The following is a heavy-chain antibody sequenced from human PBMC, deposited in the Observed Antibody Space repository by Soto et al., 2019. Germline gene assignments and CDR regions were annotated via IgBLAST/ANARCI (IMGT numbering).Heavy chain of an antibody. CDR2: IYYTGST. Sequence: SETLSLPCTVSGGYIGSYFYIWIRQPPGKGLEWIGSIYYTGSTYYNPSLKSRVTISVDTSKNQFSLKLSSVTAADTAVYYCARDSVRSGFDYWGQGTLVTVSS. CDR3: ARDSVRSGFDY. V-gene: IGHV4-59*12. CDR1: GGYIGSYF. D-gene: IGHD3-3*01. J-gene: IGHJ4*02.